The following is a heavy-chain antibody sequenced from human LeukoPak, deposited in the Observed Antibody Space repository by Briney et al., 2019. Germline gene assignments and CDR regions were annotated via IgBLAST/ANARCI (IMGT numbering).Heavy chain of an antibody. CDR2: ISISSSYI. Sequence: GGSLRLSCAASGFTFSSYSMNWFRQAPGKGLEWVSSISISSSYIYYADSVKGRFTISRDNAKNSLYLQMNSLRAEDTAVYYCATRYCSSTSCYAHQGYWGQGTLVTVSS. J-gene: IGHJ4*02. D-gene: IGHD2-2*01. CDR3: ATRYCSSTSCYAHQGY. CDR1: GFTFSSYS. V-gene: IGHV3-21*01.